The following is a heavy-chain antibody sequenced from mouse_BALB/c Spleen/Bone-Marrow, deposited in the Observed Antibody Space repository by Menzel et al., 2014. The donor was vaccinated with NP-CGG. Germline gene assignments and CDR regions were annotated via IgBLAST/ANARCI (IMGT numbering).Heavy chain of an antibody. D-gene: IGHD2-1*01. CDR2: ISTYSGNT. CDR1: GCTFTDYA. J-gene: IGHJ3*01. CDR3: ASPIYYGNYEGFAY. Sequence: QVQLKESGPELVRPGVSVKISCKGSGCTFTDYAMHWVKQSHAKSLEWIGVISTYSGNTNYNQKFKGKATMTVDKSSSTAYMELARLTSEDSAIYYCASPIYYGNYEGFAYWGQGTLVTVSA. V-gene: IGHV1-67*01.